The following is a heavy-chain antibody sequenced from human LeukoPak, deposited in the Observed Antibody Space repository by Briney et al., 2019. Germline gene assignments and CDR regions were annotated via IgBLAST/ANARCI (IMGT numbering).Heavy chain of an antibody. V-gene: IGHV4-61*05. CDR3: ARTTEGGYSYGYFYYYYMDV. J-gene: IGHJ6*03. Sequence: SETLSLTCTVSGGSISTSGYHWDWIRQPPGKGLEWIGYIYYSGSTNYKSSLKSRVTISVDTSKNQFSLKLSSVTAADTAVYYCARTTEGGYSYGYFYYYYMDVWGKGTTVTISS. D-gene: IGHD5-18*01. CDR1: GGSISTSGYH. CDR2: IYYSGST.